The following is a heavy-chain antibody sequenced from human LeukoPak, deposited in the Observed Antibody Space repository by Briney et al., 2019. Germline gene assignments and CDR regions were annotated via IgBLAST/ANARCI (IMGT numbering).Heavy chain of an antibody. Sequence: ASVTVSFKVSGYTLTELSMHWVRQAPGKGLEWMGGFDPEDGETIYAQKFQGRVTMTEDTSTDTAYMELSSLRSEDTAVYYCATNYPWLGFPALKYWGQGTLVTVSS. D-gene: IGHD3-22*01. CDR3: ATNYPWLGFPALKY. CDR2: FDPEDGET. CDR1: GYTLTELS. V-gene: IGHV1-24*01. J-gene: IGHJ4*02.